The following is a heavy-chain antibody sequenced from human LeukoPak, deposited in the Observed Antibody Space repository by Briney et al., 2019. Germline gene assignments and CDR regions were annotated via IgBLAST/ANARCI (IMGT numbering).Heavy chain of an antibody. J-gene: IGHJ3*02. CDR2: INNSGST. CDR3: ATIRGQWILVADAFDI. V-gene: IGHV4-34*01. Sequence: PSETLSLTCAVYGGSFSGYYWSWIRQPPGKGLEWIGEINNSGSTNYNPSLKSRVTISVDTSKNQFSLKLSSVTAADTAVYCCATIRGQWILVADAFDIWGQGTMVTASS. D-gene: IGHD2-2*03. CDR1: GGSFSGYY.